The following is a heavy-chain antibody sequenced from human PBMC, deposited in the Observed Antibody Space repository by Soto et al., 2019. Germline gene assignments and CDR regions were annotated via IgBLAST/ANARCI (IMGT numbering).Heavy chain of an antibody. D-gene: IGHD2-15*01. CDR3: ARDHYSGVVVAATNFDY. J-gene: IGHJ4*02. V-gene: IGHV3-21*01. CDR1: GFTFSSYS. CDR2: ISSSSSYI. Sequence: EVQLVESGGGLVKPGGSLRLSCAASGFTFSSYSMNWVRQAPGKGLEWVSSISSSSSYIYYADSVKGRFTISRDNAKNSLYLQMNRLRAEDTAVYYCARDHYSGVVVAATNFDYWGQGTLVTVSS.